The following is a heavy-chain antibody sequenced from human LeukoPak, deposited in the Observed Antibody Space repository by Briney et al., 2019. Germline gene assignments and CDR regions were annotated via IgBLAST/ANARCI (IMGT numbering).Heavy chain of an antibody. J-gene: IGHJ6*02. V-gene: IGHV4-34*01. CDR2: INHSGRT. CDR3: ARNGMDV. CDR1: GGSFSGFY. Sequence: PSETLSLTCAVYGGSFSGFYWSWIRQPPGRGLEWIGEINHSGRTNYNPSLKSRVTISVDTSKNQLSLKLSSVTAADTAVYYCARNGMDVWGQGTLVTVSS.